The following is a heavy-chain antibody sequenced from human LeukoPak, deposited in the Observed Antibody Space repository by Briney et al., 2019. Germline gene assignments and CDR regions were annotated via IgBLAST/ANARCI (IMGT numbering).Heavy chain of an antibody. Sequence: GGSLRLSCAASGFTFSSYGVHWVRQAPGKGLEWVALIWYDGSNKYYADSVKGRFTISRDNSKNTLYLQMNSLRGEDTAVYYCARVMTSVNTGDYWGQGTLVTVSS. CDR3: ARVMTSVNTGDY. CDR2: IWYDGSNK. D-gene: IGHD4-11*01. CDR1: GFTFSSYG. V-gene: IGHV3-33*01. J-gene: IGHJ4*02.